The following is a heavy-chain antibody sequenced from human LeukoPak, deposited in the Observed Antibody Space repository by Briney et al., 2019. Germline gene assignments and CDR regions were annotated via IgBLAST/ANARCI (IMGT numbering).Heavy chain of an antibody. J-gene: IGHJ4*02. V-gene: IGHV4-59*01. Sequence: PSETLSLTCTVSGGSISSYYWSWIRQPPGKGLEWMGYIYYSGSTNYNPSLKSGVTISVDTSKNQFSLKLSSVTAADTAVYYCARDDSSGWYMTDWGQGTLVTVSS. CDR3: ARDDSSGWYMTD. CDR1: GGSISSYY. D-gene: IGHD6-19*01. CDR2: IYYSGST.